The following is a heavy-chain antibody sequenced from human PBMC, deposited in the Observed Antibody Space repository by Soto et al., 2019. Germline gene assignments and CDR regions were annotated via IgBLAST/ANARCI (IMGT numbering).Heavy chain of an antibody. CDR3: ARSNGYYSPFDY. J-gene: IGHJ4*02. V-gene: IGHV1-3*01. CDR2: INAGNGNT. D-gene: IGHD3-3*01. Sequence: SVKVSCKTSGYTCTEWPVHWVRQAPGQSPEWMGWINAGNGNTRSSQKFQGRVSITRDTSASTTYVDLSSLNTEDTAIYYFARSNGYYSPFDYWGQGTQVTVSS. CDR1: GYTCTEWP.